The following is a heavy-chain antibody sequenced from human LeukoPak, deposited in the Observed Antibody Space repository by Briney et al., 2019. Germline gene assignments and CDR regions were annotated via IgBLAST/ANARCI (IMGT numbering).Heavy chain of an antibody. Sequence: GGSLRLSCAASGFTFDDYAMHWVRQAPGKGLEWVSLISWDGGSTYYADSVKGRFTISRDNSKNSLYLQMNSLRAEDTALYYCPKSSLRYYDFWSGDYYFDYWGQGTLVTVSS. J-gene: IGHJ4*02. CDR1: GFTFDDYA. CDR3: PKSSLRYYDFWSGDYYFDY. D-gene: IGHD3-3*01. V-gene: IGHV3-43D*04. CDR2: ISWDGGST.